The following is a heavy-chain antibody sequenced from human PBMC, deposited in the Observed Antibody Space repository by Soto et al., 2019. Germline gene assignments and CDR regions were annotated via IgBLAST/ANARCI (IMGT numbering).Heavy chain of an antibody. CDR1: GFTFSSYA. CDR2: ISGSGGST. Sequence: GSLRLSCAASGFTFSSYAMSWVRQAPGKGLEGVSAISGSGGSTYYADSLKGRFTISRDNSKNTLYLQMNSLRAEDTAVYYCAKDKSERLWFGELLLRYYYYMDVWGKGTTVTVSS. D-gene: IGHD3-10*01. CDR3: AKDKSERLWFGELLLRYYYYMDV. V-gene: IGHV3-23*01. J-gene: IGHJ6*03.